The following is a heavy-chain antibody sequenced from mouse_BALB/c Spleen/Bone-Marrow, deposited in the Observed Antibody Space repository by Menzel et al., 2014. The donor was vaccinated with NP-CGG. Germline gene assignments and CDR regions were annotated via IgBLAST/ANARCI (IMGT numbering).Heavy chain of an antibody. CDR3: AKNYVDAKSFAS. V-gene: IGHV14-3*02. CDR1: GFNIKDTY. Sequence: VHVKQSGAELVKPGASVKLSCTASGFNIKDTYMHWVKQRPEQGLEWIGRIDPANGNTKYDPKFQGKATITADTSSNTASLQLTSLKSEDTAFYYCAKNYVDAKSFASGGQGTLVPVSA. CDR2: IDPANGNT. J-gene: IGHJ3*01. D-gene: IGHD2-13*01.